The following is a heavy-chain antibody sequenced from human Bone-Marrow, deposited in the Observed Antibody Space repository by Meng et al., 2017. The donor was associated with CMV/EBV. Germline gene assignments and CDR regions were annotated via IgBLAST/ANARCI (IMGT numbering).Heavy chain of an antibody. D-gene: IGHD6-19*01. J-gene: IGHJ4*02. CDR1: GGSISSSSYY. Sequence: GSLRLSGTVSGGSISSSSYYWGWIRQPPGKGLEWIGSIYYSGSTYYNPSLKSRVTISVDTSKNQFSLKLSSVTAADTAVYYCARDLISSWYPYYFYYWGQGTLVTASS. CDR2: IYYSGST. V-gene: IGHV4-39*07. CDR3: ARDLISSWYPYYFYY.